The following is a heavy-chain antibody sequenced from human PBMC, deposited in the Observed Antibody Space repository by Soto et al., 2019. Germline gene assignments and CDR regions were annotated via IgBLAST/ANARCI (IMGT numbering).Heavy chain of an antibody. Sequence: PGGSLRLSCAASGFTFSSYAMSWVRQAPGKGLEWVSAISGSGGSTYYADSVKGRFTISRDNSKNTLYLQMNSLRAEDTAVYYCAKPTYYYDSSGVNYFDYWGQGTLVPVSS. D-gene: IGHD3-22*01. CDR1: GFTFSSYA. J-gene: IGHJ4*02. V-gene: IGHV3-23*01. CDR2: ISGSGGST. CDR3: AKPTYYYDSSGVNYFDY.